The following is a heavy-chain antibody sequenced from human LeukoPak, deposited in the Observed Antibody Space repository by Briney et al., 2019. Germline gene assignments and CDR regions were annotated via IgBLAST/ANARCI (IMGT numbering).Heavy chain of an antibody. V-gene: IGHV4-59*01. D-gene: IGHD4-17*01. J-gene: IGHJ4*02. Sequence: SETLSLTCNVSGGSISSYYWSWIRQPPGKGLEWIGSIYYSGSTNYNRSLKSRVTISADTSKNQFSLKLSSVTAADTAVYYCARGGDLGYYFDYWGQGTLVTVSS. CDR1: GGSISSYY. CDR2: IYYSGST. CDR3: ARGGDLGYYFDY.